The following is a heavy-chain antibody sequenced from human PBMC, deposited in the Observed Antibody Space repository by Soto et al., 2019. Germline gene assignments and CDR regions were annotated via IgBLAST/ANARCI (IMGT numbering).Heavy chain of an antibody. J-gene: IGHJ5*02. V-gene: IGHV1-69*01. CDR3: ARGTILPGATSWLDP. Sequence: QVQLVQSGAEVKTPGSSVEVSCKASGGIFSSFSITWVRQVPGHGLEWMGGIIPMTGTPNYAEKFQGRLTLTADAATRTDYLVLSSLKSEDTAVYYCARGTILPGATSWLDPWGQGTVVIVSS. D-gene: IGHD2-2*01. CDR1: GGIFSSFS. CDR2: IIPMTGTP.